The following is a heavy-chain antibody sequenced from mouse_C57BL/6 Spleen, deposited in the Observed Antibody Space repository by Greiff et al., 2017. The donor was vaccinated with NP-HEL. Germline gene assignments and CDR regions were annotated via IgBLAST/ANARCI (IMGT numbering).Heavy chain of an antibody. CDR3: AREEGLPRAMDY. V-gene: IGHV2-2*01. CDR1: GFSLTSYG. Sequence: QVQLKQSGPGLVQPSQSLSITCTVSGFSLTSYGVHWVRQSPGKGLEWLGVIWSGGSTDYNAAFISRLSISKDNSKSQVFFKMNSLQADDTAIYYCAREEGLPRAMDYWGQGTSVTGSS. D-gene: IGHD2-10*01. J-gene: IGHJ4*01. CDR2: IWSGGST.